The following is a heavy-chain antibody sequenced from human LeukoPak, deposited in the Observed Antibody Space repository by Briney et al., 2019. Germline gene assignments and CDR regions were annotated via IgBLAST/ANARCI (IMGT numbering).Heavy chain of an antibody. Sequence: GASVKVSCKASGGTFSSYAISWVRQAPGQGLEWMGGIIPIFGTANYAQKFQGRVTITTDESTSTAYMELSSLRSEDTAVYYCAREMGAARLFDYWGQGTLVTVSS. CDR1: GGTFSSYA. CDR3: AREMGAARLFDY. J-gene: IGHJ4*02. D-gene: IGHD1-26*01. CDR2: IIPIFGTA. V-gene: IGHV1-69*05.